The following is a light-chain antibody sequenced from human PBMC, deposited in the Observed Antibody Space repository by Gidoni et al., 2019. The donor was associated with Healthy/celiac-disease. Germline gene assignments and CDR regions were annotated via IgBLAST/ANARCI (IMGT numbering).Light chain of an antibody. V-gene: IGLV1-40*01. CDR3: QSYDSSLSGVV. J-gene: IGLJ2*01. CDR2: GNS. Sequence: QSVLTQLPSVSGAPGQRVTISCTGSSPNIGAVYDVHWYQKLPGTAPKLLIYGNSNRPSGFPDRFSGSKSGTSASLAITGLQAEDEADYYCQSYDSSLSGVVFGGGTKLTVL. CDR1: SPNIGAVYD.